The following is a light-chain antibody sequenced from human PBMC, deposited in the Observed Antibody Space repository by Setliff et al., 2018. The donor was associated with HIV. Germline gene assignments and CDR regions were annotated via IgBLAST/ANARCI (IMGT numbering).Light chain of an antibody. CDR2: EVT. CDR1: SSDVGGYNS. Sequence: QSALTQPASVSGSPGQSITISCTGTSSDVGGYNSVSWYQQHPGKAPKVIIYEVTDRPSGVSDRFSGSKSGNTASLTISGLQAEDEADYYCSSYTSRNPYVFGTGTKVTVL. V-gene: IGLV2-14*01. J-gene: IGLJ1*01. CDR3: SSYTSRNPYV.